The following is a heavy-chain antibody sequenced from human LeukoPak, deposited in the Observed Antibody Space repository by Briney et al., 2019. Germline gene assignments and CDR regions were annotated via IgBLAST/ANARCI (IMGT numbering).Heavy chain of an antibody. CDR1: GGSISSNY. J-gene: IGHJ3*02. V-gene: IGHV4-59*01. CDR2: IYYSGST. D-gene: IGHD4-23*01. CDR3: ARREVTETDAFVI. Sequence: SETLSLTCTVSGGSISSNYWSLLRQPPGKGLEWIGYIYYSGSTNYNPSLKSRVTISVDTSKNPFSLKLSSVTAADTAVYYCARREVTETDAFVIGGQGTMVTVSS.